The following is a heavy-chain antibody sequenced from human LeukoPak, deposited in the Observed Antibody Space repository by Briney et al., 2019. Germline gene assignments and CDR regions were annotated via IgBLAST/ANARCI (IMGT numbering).Heavy chain of an antibody. Sequence: GGSLRLSSAASGFTFSKYWMLWVRHAPGKGLESVSRINTDGTVTTYADSAKGRFTVSRDNADNTMFLQMNSVRDEDTAVYYCATKQWLAPPPDSWGQGTPVTVSS. D-gene: IGHD6-19*01. J-gene: IGHJ4*02. CDR3: ATKQWLAPPPDS. V-gene: IGHV3-74*01. CDR2: INTDGTVT. CDR1: GFTFSKYW.